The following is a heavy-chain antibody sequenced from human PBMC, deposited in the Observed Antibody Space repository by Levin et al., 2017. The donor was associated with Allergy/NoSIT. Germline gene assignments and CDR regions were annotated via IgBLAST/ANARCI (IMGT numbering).Heavy chain of an antibody. Sequence: GESLKISCAASGFTFSSYAMHWFRQAPGKGLEWVAVISYDGSTTYYAASVKGRFTISRENSKNTLYVQMNSLRPEDTPVIYCARADSSDEPDIWGQGTLVTVSS. J-gene: IGHJ4*02. CDR3: ARADSSDEPDI. D-gene: IGHD3-22*01. V-gene: IGHV3-30-3*01. CDR2: ISYDGSTT. CDR1: GFTFSSYA.